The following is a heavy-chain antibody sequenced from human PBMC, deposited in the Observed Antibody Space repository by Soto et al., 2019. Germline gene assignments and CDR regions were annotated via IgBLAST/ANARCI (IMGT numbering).Heavy chain of an antibody. V-gene: IGHV1-2*04. CDR2: INPNSGGT. CDR1: GYTFTGYY. J-gene: IGHJ6*02. Sequence: ASVKVSCKASGYTFTGYYMHWVRQAPGQGLEWMGWINPNSGGTNYAQKFQGWVTMTRDTSISTAYMELSRLRSDDTAVYYCARDQPYCSGGSCYNGVDVWGQGTTVTVSS. CDR3: ARDQPYCSGGSCYNGVDV. D-gene: IGHD2-15*01.